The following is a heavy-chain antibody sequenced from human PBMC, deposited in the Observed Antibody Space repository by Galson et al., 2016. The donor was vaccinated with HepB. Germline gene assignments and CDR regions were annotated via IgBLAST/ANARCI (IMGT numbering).Heavy chain of an antibody. D-gene: IGHD4-23*01. Sequence: SLRLSCAVSWFRVSAHHVGWFRQAPGKGLECVSVLYGGGGTYHTDSVKGRFSVSRDNSKNIVYLQMNSLRADDTAVYYCVGYGGNSVWGQGTLVTVSS. J-gene: IGHJ4*02. V-gene: IGHV3-53*01. CDR2: LYGGGGT. CDR1: WFRVSAHH. CDR3: VGYGGNSV.